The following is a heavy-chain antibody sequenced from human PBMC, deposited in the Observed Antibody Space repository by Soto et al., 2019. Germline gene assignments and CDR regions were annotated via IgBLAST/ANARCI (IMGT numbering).Heavy chain of an antibody. V-gene: IGHV4-61*05. Sequence: PSETLSLTCTVSGGSISSSSYFWGWIRQPPGKGLEWIGYIYYSGSTNYNPSLQSRITISVDTSKNQFSLRLSSVTAADTAVYYCARLGSSGLYYGLDVWGQGTTVTVSS. CDR3: ARLGSSGLYYGLDV. D-gene: IGHD6-19*01. CDR2: IYYSGST. J-gene: IGHJ6*02. CDR1: GGSISSSSYF.